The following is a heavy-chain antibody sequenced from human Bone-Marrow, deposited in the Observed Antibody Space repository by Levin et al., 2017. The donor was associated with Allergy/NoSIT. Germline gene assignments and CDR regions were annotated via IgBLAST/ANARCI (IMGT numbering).Heavy chain of an antibody. Sequence: GGSLRLSCTASGFTFSSYAMNWVRQAPGKGLEWVSSISSYSDYIYYADSVKGRFTISRDNADNSLYLQMNSLRAEDTAVYYCARAGDSRGWYYFDYWGQGILVTVSS. V-gene: IGHV3-21*01. CDR2: ISSYSDYI. CDR3: ARAGDSRGWYYFDY. J-gene: IGHJ4*02. CDR1: GFTFSSYA. D-gene: IGHD6-19*01.